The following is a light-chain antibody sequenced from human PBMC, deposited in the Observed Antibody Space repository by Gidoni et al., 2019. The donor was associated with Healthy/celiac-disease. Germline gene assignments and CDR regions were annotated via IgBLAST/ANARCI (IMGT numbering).Light chain of an antibody. V-gene: IGKV1D-8*01. CDR3: QHYYSFPIT. Sequence: VIWLTQPPSLLSAPTGDRVTISCGLSQGISSYLAWYQQKPEKAPVFLISAASTFQSGVPSKFCGAGYVTHFTLSISCLQSENFATYYCQHYYSFPITFGQGTRLEIK. CDR1: QGISSY. J-gene: IGKJ5*01. CDR2: AAS.